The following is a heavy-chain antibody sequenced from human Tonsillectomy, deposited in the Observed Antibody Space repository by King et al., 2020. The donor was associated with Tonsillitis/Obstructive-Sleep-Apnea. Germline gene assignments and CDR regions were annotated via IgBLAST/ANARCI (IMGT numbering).Heavy chain of an antibody. V-gene: IGHV3-30*18. CDR2: ISYDASNK. J-gene: IGHJ4*02. Sequence: VQLVESGGGVVQPGRSLRLSCAASGFTFSGSGMHWVRQAPGKGLEWVAVISYDASNKYYADSERGRFTISRDNSKNTLYLQMNSLRAEDTAVYYCAKDLGGGWALDYWGQGTLVTVSS. D-gene: IGHD6-19*01. CDR3: AKDLGGGWALDY. CDR1: GFTFSGSG.